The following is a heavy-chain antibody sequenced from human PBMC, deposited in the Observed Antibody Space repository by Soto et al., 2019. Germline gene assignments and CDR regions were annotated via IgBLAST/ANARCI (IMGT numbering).Heavy chain of an antibody. D-gene: IGHD3-10*01. Sequence: GESLKISCETSGYRFTAYWIGWVRQMPGKGLEWMGRIDPSDSYIDYSPSFQGHVTISADKSISTAYLHWSSLKASDTAMYYCARSIRGVIGNSFDYWGQGTLVTVSS. V-gene: IGHV5-10-1*01. J-gene: IGHJ4*02. CDR1: GYRFTAYW. CDR3: ARSIRGVIGNSFDY. CDR2: IDPSDSYI.